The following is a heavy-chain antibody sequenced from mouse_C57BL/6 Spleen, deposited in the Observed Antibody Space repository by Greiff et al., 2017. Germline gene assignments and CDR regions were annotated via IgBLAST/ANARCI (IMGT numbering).Heavy chain of an antibody. CDR2: IYPGNSDT. CDR3: TRSRIYDGYWGAMDY. D-gene: IGHD2-3*01. V-gene: IGHV1-5*01. CDR1: GYTFTSYW. J-gene: IGHJ4*01. Sequence: VQLQQSGTVLARPGASVKMSCKTSGYTFTSYWMHWVKQKPGQGLEWIGAIYPGNSDTSSNQKFKGKAKLTAVTPASTVYMDLSSLTNEDSAVYYSTRSRIYDGYWGAMDYWGQGTSVTVSS.